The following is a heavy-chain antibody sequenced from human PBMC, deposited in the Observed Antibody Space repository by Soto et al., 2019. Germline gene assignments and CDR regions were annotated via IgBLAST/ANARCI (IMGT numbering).Heavy chain of an antibody. Sequence: GGSLRLSCAASGFTFSSYVMGWVRQAPGKGLEWVSTIGGSDGSTYYVDSAKGRFTISRDNSKNTLYLQMNSLRAEDTAIYYCAKRNDGRDWPYYFDSWGQGTPVTVSS. V-gene: IGHV3-23*01. J-gene: IGHJ4*02. D-gene: IGHD1-1*01. CDR3: AKRNDGRDWPYYFDS. CDR2: IGGSDGST. CDR1: GFTFSSYV.